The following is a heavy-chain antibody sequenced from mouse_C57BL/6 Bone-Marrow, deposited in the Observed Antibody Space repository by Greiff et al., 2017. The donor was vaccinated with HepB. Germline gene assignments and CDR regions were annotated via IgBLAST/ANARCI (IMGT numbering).Heavy chain of an antibody. J-gene: IGHJ4*01. CDR2: IRNKANGYTT. V-gene: IGHV7-3*01. CDR3: ATLRPGAMDY. D-gene: IGHD1-1*01. CDR1: GFTFTDYY. Sequence: EVQRVESGGGLVQPGGSLSLSCAASGFTFTDYYMSWVRQPPGKALEWLGFIRNKANGYTTEYSASVKGRFTISRDNSQSILYLQMNALRAEDSATYYCATLRPGAMDYWGQGTSVTVSS.